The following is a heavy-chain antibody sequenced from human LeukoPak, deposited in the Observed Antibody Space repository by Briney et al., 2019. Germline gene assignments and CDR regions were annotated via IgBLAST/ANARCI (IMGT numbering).Heavy chain of an antibody. CDR1: GFTFSDYY. D-gene: IGHD4-23*01. J-gene: IGHJ4*02. Sequence: PGGSLRLSCAASGFTFSDYYMSWIRQAPGKGLEWVSYISSNRSTIYYADSVKGRFTISRDNAKNSLYLQMNSLRAEDTAVYYCAREAPYDYGGDSCDYWGQGTLVTVSS. CDR2: ISSNRSTI. V-gene: IGHV3-11*04. CDR3: AREAPYDYGGDSCDY.